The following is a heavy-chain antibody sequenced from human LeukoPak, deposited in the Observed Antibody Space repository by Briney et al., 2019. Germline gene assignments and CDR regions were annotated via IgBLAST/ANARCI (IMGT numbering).Heavy chain of an antibody. CDR3: ARPYYYDSSGYYYC. Sequence: SQTLSLTCAISGDSVSSNSAAWNWIRQSPSRGLEWLGRTYYRSKWYNDYAVSVKSRIAINPDTSKNQFSLQLSSVTPEDTAVYYCARPYYYDSSGYYYCWGQGTLVTVSS. CDR2: TYYRSKWYN. J-gene: IGHJ4*02. D-gene: IGHD3-22*01. V-gene: IGHV6-1*01. CDR1: GDSVSSNSAA.